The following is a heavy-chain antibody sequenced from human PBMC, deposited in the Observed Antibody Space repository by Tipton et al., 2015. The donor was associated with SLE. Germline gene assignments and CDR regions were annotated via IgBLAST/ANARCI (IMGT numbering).Heavy chain of an antibody. V-gene: IGHV4-61*01. D-gene: IGHD3-22*01. CDR2: IYYSGST. J-gene: IGHJ4*02. CDR1: GGSVSSGSYY. Sequence: TLSLTCAVYGGSVSSGSYYWSWIRQPPGKGLEWIGYIYYSGSTNYNPSLKSRVTISVDTSKNQFSLKLSSVTAADTAVYYCAREVGHYYDSSGYDYWGQGTLVTVSS. CDR3: AREVGHYYDSSGYDY.